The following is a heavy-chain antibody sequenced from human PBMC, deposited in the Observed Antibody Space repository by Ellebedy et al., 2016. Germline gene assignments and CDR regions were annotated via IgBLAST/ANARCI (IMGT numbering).Heavy chain of an antibody. Sequence: SETLSLTXTVSGGSVSSSGYYWGWIRQPPGRGLDWIGAITYSGSTYYNPSLKSRVSISIDTSKNQFSLRLSSVTAADTAVYYCARSRIGADCFDPWGQGTLVTVSS. CDR3: ARSRIGADCFDP. CDR1: GGSVSSSGYY. D-gene: IGHD6-13*01. J-gene: IGHJ5*02. CDR2: ITYSGST. V-gene: IGHV4-39*01.